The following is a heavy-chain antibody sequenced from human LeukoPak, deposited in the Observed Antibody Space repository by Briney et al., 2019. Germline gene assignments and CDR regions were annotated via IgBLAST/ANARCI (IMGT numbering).Heavy chain of an antibody. D-gene: IGHD6-19*01. V-gene: IGHV4-59*08. CDR3: ARRQDSSDWHFDY. J-gene: IGHJ4*02. CDR1: GGSISGYY. CDR2: IYYSGST. Sequence: PSETLSLTCTVSGGSISGYYWSWIRQPPGKGLEWIGYIYYSGSTNYNPSPKSRVTISVDASKNQFSLRLRSVTAADTAVYYCARRQDSSDWHFDYWGQGTLVTVSS.